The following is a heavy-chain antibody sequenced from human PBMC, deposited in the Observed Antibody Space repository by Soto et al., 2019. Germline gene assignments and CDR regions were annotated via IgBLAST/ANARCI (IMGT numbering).Heavy chain of an antibody. J-gene: IGHJ4*02. CDR1: GGSFKSGSYS. D-gene: IGHD3-3*01. V-gene: IGHV4-61*01. CDR3: ARDFAYFVT. Sequence: SETLSLTCTVSGGSFKSGSYSWSWIRQPPGKGLEWIGYVYHTGRTSYNPSLKSRVSISMDTSKNQFSLNLDSVTAADTAVYFCARDFAYFVTWGQGTLVTVSS. CDR2: VYHTGRT.